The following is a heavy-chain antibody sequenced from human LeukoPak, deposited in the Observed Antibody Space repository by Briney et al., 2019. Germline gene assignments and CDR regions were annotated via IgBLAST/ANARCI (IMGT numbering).Heavy chain of an antibody. Sequence: SETLSLICTVSGVSMSRYYWSWVRQSPRKGLEWIGDIQNSGSTRYNPSLKSRLTISADTSKNQFSLKLSSVTAADTAVYYCARVTAAAGSFDYWGQGTLVTVSS. V-gene: IGHV4-59*01. CDR3: ARVTAAAGSFDY. J-gene: IGHJ4*02. CDR2: IQNSGST. D-gene: IGHD2-2*01. CDR1: GVSMSRYY.